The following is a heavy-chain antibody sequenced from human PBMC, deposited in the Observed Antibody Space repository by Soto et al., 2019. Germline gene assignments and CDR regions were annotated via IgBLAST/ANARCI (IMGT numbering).Heavy chain of an antibody. J-gene: IGHJ6*02. Sequence: KTGGSLRLSCAASGFTFSNAWMNWVRQAPGKGLEWVGRIKSKTDGGTTDYAAPVKGRFTISRDDSKNTLYLQMNSLKTEDTAVYYCTPGFMTTEEELRPFVGDYYYYGMDVWGQGTTVTVSS. CDR2: IKSKTDGGTT. CDR3: TPGFMTTEEELRPFVGDYYYYGMDV. CDR1: GFTFSNAW. V-gene: IGHV3-15*07. D-gene: IGHD4-4*01.